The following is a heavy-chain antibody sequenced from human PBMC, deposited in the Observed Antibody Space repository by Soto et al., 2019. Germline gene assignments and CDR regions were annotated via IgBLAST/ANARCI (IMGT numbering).Heavy chain of an antibody. J-gene: IGHJ4*02. CDR3: ASGASRCYPYCVDS. Sequence: QAQVVQSGAEVRKPGSSVKLSCKASEGTFNSYAIAWVRQAPGQGLEWMGGIIPYYNTLNYAQKFQDRVTITADESTNTVDVELISPRPDDTAVYFCASGASRCYPYCVDSWAQGTLVNVSS. CDR1: EGTFNSYA. D-gene: IGHD2-2*01. CDR2: IIPYYNTL. V-gene: IGHV1-69*01.